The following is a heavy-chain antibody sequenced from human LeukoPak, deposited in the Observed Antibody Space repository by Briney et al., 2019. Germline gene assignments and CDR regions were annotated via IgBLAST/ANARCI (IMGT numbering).Heavy chain of an antibody. CDR3: ARTPDYSSPPLGLDYYYYMDV. D-gene: IGHD6-13*01. V-gene: IGHV4-39*01. CDR1: GGSISSSSYY. CDR2: IYYSGST. J-gene: IGHJ6*03. Sequence: SGTLSLTCTVSGGSISSSSYYWGWIRQPPGKGLEWIGSIYYSGSTYYNPSLKSRVAISVDTSKNQFSLKLSSVTAADTAVYYCARTPDYSSPPLGLDYYYYMDVWGKGTTVTVSS.